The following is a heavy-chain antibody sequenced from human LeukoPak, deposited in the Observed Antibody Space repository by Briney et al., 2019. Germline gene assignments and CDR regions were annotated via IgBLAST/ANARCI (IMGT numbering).Heavy chain of an antibody. CDR1: GFTFSSYV. J-gene: IGHJ4*02. CDR2: IPGGGDNT. V-gene: IGHV3-23*01. Sequence: PGGSLRLSCEASGFTFSSYVMIWVRQAPGKWLEWVSTIPGGGDNTFYADSVTGRFTISRDNSKNTLYLQMNSLRAEDTAVYYCAKDGASSWYYFDYWGQGTLVTVSS. CDR3: AKDGASSWYYFDY. D-gene: IGHD2-15*01.